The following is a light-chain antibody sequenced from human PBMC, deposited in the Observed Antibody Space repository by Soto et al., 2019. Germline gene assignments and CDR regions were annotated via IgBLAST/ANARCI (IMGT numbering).Light chain of an antibody. CDR2: KNN. V-gene: IGLV1-40*01. Sequence: QAVVTQPPSVSGAPGQTITISCTGSRSNVGANYDVHWYQVLPGAGPRLLIYKNNNRPSGVPDRFSGSKSGTSVSLDITGLRAEDEAVYYCQSYDNVLTSPLFGGGTKVTVL. CDR3: QSYDNVLTSPL. CDR1: RSNVGANYD. J-gene: IGLJ3*02.